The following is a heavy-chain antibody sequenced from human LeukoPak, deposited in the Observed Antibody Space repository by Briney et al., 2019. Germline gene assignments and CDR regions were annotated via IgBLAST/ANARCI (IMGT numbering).Heavy chain of an antibody. CDR2: IYYSGST. V-gene: IGHV4-59*01. D-gene: IGHD1-26*01. CDR3: ARDQGGLYYFDY. J-gene: IGHJ4*02. Sequence: SETLSLTCTVSGGSISSYYWSWIRQPPGKGLEWIGYIYYSGSTNYNPSLKSRVTISVDTSKNQFSLKLSSVTAADTAVYYCARDQGGLYYFDYWGQGTQVTVSS. CDR1: GGSISSYY.